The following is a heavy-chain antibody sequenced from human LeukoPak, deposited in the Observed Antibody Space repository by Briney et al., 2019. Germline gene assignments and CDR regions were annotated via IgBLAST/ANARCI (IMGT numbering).Heavy chain of an antibody. D-gene: IGHD3-10*01. CDR1: GYTFTGYS. CDR2: INPNTGGT. Sequence: ASVKVSCKASGYTFTGYSIHWVRQAPGQGLEWMGWINPNTGGTNYAQNFQGRVTMTRDTSISTAYMELSSLTSDDTAVYYCARDGEYGTGSYYRGCFDYWGQGTLVTVSS. V-gene: IGHV1-2*02. J-gene: IGHJ4*02. CDR3: ARDGEYGTGSYYRGCFDY.